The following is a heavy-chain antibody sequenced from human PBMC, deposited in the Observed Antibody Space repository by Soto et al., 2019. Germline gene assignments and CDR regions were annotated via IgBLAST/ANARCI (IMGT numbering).Heavy chain of an antibody. CDR3: EHRVPYNSYWDVGWFDP. J-gene: IGHJ5*02. D-gene: IGHD1-20*01. V-gene: IGHV2-5*02. Sequence: QITLKESGPTLLEPTQTLTLTCSFSGFSLTSSGVGVGWLRQAPGKALECLGIIYWDGDRRYNPSLRQGLTITKDTSKNQEVLTLTYMHPVDTATYYCEHRVPYNSYWDVGWFDPWGQGTLVTV. CDR1: GFSLTSSGVG. CDR2: IYWDGDR.